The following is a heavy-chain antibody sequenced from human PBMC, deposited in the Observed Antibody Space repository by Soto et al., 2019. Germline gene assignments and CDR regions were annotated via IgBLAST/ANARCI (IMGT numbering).Heavy chain of an antibody. D-gene: IGHD2-15*01. V-gene: IGHV5-51*01. CDR3: ASGVVAATLSFASFAFDI. Sequence: GKSLKISCKGSGYSFTSYWIGWVRQMPGKGLEWMGIIYPGDSDTRYSPSFQGQVTISADKSISTAYLQWSSLKASDTAMYYCASGVVAATLSFASFAFDIWGQGTMVTVS. J-gene: IGHJ3*02. CDR1: GYSFTSYW. CDR2: IYPGDSDT.